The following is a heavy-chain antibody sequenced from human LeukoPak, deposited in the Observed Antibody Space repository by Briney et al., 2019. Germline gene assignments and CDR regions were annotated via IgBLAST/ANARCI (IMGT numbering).Heavy chain of an antibody. V-gene: IGHV3-23*01. D-gene: IGHD2-2*01. CDR2: ISGSGGST. CDR1: GFTFSSYA. J-gene: IGHJ5*02. Sequence: GGSLRLSCAASGFTFSSYAMSWVRQPPGKGLEWVSAISGSGGSTSYADSVKGRFTISRDNSKNTLYLQMNSLRAEDTAVYYCAKEGYCSSTSCYRDGNSFDPWGQGTLVTISS. CDR3: AKEGYCSSTSCYRDGNSFDP.